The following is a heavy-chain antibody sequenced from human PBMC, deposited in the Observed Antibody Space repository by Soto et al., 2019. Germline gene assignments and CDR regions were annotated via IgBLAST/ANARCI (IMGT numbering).Heavy chain of an antibody. Sequence: QVQLVESGGGVVQPGRSLRLSCAASGFTFSSYGMHWVRQAPGKGLEWGAVISYDGSNKYYADSVKGRFTISRDNSKNTLYLQMNSLRAEDTAVYYCAKDPTSLTGSPSAYGMDVWGQGTTVTVSS. CDR1: GFTFSSYG. V-gene: IGHV3-30*18. D-gene: IGHD3-9*01. CDR3: AKDPTSLTGSPSAYGMDV. J-gene: IGHJ6*02. CDR2: ISYDGSNK.